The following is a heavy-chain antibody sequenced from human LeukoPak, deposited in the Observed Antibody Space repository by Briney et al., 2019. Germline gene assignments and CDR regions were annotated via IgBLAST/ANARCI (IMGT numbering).Heavy chain of an antibody. CDR2: INWNIDTI. D-gene: IGHD3-10*01. V-gene: IGHV3-9*01. Sequence: GGPLRLSCAASGFTVSSNYMSWVRQAPGKGLEWVSGINWNIDTIGYADSVKGRFTISRDNAKNSLYLQMNNLTAEDTAFYYCARDILYGSGNPHKGSIFDYWGQGALVIVSS. J-gene: IGHJ4*02. CDR3: ARDILYGSGNPHKGSIFDY. CDR1: GFTVSSNY.